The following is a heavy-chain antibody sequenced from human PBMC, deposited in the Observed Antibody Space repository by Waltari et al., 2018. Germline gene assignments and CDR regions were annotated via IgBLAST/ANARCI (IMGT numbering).Heavy chain of an antibody. V-gene: IGHV3-23*01. Sequence: EVQLLESGGGLVQPGGSLRLSCAASGFTFSTYVMNWVHQAPGKGLEWVSSISDGGGIINYADSVKGRFTISRDNSKNTLYLQMNSLRVEDTAVYYCARASGVDYWGQGTLVTISS. J-gene: IGHJ4*02. D-gene: IGHD3-16*01. CDR2: ISDGGGII. CDR3: ARASGVDY. CDR1: GFTFSTYV.